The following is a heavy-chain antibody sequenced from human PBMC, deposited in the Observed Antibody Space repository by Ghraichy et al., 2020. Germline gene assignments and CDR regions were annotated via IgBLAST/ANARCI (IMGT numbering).Heavy chain of an antibody. J-gene: IGHJ5*02. CDR2: INPNSGGT. D-gene: IGHD6-19*01. V-gene: IGHV1-2*02. CDR3: ARERGRSGPRGWFDP. CDR1: GYTFTGYY. Sequence: ASVKVSCKASGYTFTGYYMHWVRQAPGQGLEWMGWINPNSGGTNYAQKFQGRVTMTRDTSISTAYMELSRLRSDDTAVYYCARERGRSGPRGWFDPWGQGTLVTVSS.